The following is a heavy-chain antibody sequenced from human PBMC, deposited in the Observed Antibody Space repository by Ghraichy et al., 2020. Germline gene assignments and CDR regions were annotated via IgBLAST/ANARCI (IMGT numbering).Heavy chain of an antibody. J-gene: IGHJ4*02. CDR2: INHSGST. CDR3: ARQYGSSWARRLCYFDY. CDR1: GGSFSGYY. V-gene: IGHV4-34*01. D-gene: IGHD6-13*01. Sequence: SETLSLTCAVYGGSFSGYYWSWIRQPPGKGLEWIGEINHSGSTNYNPSLKSRVTISVDTSKNQFSLKLSSVTAADTAVYYCARQYGSSWARRLCYFDYWGQGTLVTVSS.